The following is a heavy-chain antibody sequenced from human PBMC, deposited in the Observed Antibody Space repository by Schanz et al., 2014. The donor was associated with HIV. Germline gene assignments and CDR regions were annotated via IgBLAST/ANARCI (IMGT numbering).Heavy chain of an antibody. D-gene: IGHD6-19*01. J-gene: IGHJ4*02. V-gene: IGHV3-48*04. Sequence: VQLVESGGGVVQPGRSLRLSCAASGFTFDSFGMHWVRQAPGKGLEWVSYISSSGSTIFYADSVKGRFTISRDNAKNSLYLQMNSLRAEDTAVYYCARRLHSSGWYYFDYWGQGTLVTVSS. CDR1: GFTFDSFG. CDR2: ISSSGSTI. CDR3: ARRLHSSGWYYFDY.